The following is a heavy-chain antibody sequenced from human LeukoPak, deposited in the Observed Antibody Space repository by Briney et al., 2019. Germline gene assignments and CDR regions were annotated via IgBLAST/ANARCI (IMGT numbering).Heavy chain of an antibody. CDR1: GFTFTSYS. CDR2: ISGGGGST. J-gene: IGHJ4*02. CDR3: AKGGKWDVTPFDY. V-gene: IGHV3-23*01. D-gene: IGHD1-26*01. Sequence: GGSLRLSCAASGFTFTSYSMNWVRQAPGKGLEWVSTISGGGGSTYYADSVKGRFTISRDNSKITLYLQVNSLRAEDTAVYYCAKGGKWDVTPFDYWGQGTLVTVSS.